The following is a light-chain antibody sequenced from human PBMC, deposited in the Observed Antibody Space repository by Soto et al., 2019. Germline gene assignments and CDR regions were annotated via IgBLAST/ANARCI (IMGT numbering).Light chain of an antibody. J-gene: IGLJ2*01. CDR3: HVWDSSSDHVV. Sequence: SYELTQPPSVSVAPGKTARITCGGNNIGSKSVHWYQQKPGQAPVLVIYYDSDRPLGIPERFSGSNSGNTATLTISRVEAGDEADYYCHVWDSSSDHVVFGGGTKVTVL. CDR1: NIGSKS. CDR2: YDS. V-gene: IGLV3-21*04.